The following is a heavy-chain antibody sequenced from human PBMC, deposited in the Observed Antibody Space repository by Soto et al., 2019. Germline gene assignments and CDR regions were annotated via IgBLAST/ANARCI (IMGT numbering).Heavy chain of an antibody. D-gene: IGHD3-22*01. V-gene: IGHV3-33*06. CDR1: GFTFSSYG. CDR3: AKDSLYYYDSSGYYYF. CDR2: IWYDGSNK. Sequence: GGSLRLSCAASGFTFSSYGMHWVRQAPGKGLEWVAVIWYDGSNKYYADSVKGRFTISRDNSKNTLYLQMNSLRAEDTAVYYCAKDSLYYYDSSGYYYFWGQGTLVTVSS. J-gene: IGHJ4*02.